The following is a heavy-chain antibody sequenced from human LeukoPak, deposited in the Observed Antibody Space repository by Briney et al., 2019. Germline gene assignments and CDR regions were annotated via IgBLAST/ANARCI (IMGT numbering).Heavy chain of an antibody. CDR2: IYYTGST. V-gene: IGHV4-59*01. CDR3: ARRRAYNDYAAGLYYYFMDV. CDR1: GGSINSYY. J-gene: IGHJ6*03. Sequence: PSETLSLTCGVSGGSINSYYWSWIRQPPGKGLEWIGFIYYTGSTNYDPSLRSRVTISVDTSKNQVSLKLSSVTAADTAVYYCARRRAYNDYAAGLYYYFMDVWGKGTTVVVSS. D-gene: IGHD4-17*01.